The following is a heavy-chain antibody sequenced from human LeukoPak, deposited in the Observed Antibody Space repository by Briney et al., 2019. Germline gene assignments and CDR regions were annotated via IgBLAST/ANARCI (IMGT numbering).Heavy chain of an antibody. V-gene: IGHV4-34*01. CDR2: INHSGST. Sequence: PSETLSLTCAVYGGSFSGYYWSWTRQPPGKGLEWIGEINHSGSTNYNPSLKSRVTISVDTSKNQFSLKLSSVTAADTAVYYCASRYYYDSSGFRPGDYWGQGTLVTVSS. CDR3: ASRYYYDSSGFRPGDY. CDR1: GGSFSGYY. D-gene: IGHD3-22*01. J-gene: IGHJ4*02.